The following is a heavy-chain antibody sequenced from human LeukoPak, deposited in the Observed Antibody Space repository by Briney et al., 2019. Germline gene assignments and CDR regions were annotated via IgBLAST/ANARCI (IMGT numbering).Heavy chain of an antibody. CDR2: IYYSGST. D-gene: IGHD1-26*01. Sequence: SETLSLTCTVSGGSISSYYWSWIRQPPGKGLEWIGSIYYSGSTYYNPSLKSRVTISVDTSKNQFSLKLSSVTAADTAVYYCARVGYLVGAPGAFDIWGQGTMVTVSS. V-gene: IGHV4-39*07. CDR3: ARVGYLVGAPGAFDI. J-gene: IGHJ3*02. CDR1: GGSISSYY.